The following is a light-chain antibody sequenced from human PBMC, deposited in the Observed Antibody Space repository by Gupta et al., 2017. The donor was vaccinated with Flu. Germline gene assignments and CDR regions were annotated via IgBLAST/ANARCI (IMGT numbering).Light chain of an antibody. Sequence: QAGLTQPPSVSKGLRQTATLTCTGNSNIVGNQGAAWLQQHQGHPPKLLSYRNNNRPSGISERFSAYRAGKTAYRTIPGLQPEDEADYYGSELASRLSAGVFGGGTKLTVL. CDR2: RNN. CDR1: SNIVGNQG. CDR3: SELASRLSAGV. V-gene: IGLV10-54*02. J-gene: IGLJ3*02.